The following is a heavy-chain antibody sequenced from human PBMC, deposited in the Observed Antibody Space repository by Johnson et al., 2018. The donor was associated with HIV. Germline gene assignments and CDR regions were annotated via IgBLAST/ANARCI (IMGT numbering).Heavy chain of an antibody. V-gene: IGHV3-13*01. Sequence: VQLVESGGGVVRPGGSLRLSCAASGFTFSDYGMHWVRQAPGKGLEWVSGIGTAGDTYYPGSVKGRFTISRENAKNSLYLQMNSLRAGDTGVYYCARENPFGGDYAAFDMWGQGTMVTVSS. CDR1: GFTFSDYG. D-gene: IGHD4-17*01. CDR3: ARENPFGGDYAAFDM. CDR2: IGTAGDT. J-gene: IGHJ3*02.